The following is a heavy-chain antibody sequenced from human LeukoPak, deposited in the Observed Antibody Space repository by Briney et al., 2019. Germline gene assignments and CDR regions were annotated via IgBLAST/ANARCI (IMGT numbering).Heavy chain of an antibody. CDR3: ARGDITMVRGEDYFDY. V-gene: IGHV3-21*01. Sequence: GGSLRLSCAASGFTFSSYSMNWVRQAPGKGLEWVSSISSSSSYIYHADSVKGRFTISRDNAKNSLYLQMNSLRAEDTAVYYCARGDITMVRGEDYFDYWGQGTLVTVSS. J-gene: IGHJ4*02. CDR1: GFTFSSYS. D-gene: IGHD3-10*01. CDR2: ISSSSSYI.